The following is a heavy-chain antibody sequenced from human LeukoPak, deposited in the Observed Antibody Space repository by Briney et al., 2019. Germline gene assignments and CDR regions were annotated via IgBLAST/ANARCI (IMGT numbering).Heavy chain of an antibody. V-gene: IGHV1-3*01. Sequence: VASVKVSCKASGYTFASYAMHWVRQAPGQRLEWMGWINAGNGNTKYSQKFQGRVTITRDTSASTAYMELSSLRSEDTAVYYCARDIAYSMYFDYWGQGTLVTVSS. CDR1: GYTFASYA. J-gene: IGHJ4*02. D-gene: IGHD6-13*01. CDR3: ARDIAYSMYFDY. CDR2: INAGNGNT.